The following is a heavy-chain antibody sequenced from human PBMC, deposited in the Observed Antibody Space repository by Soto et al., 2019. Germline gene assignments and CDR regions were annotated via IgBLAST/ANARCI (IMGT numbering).Heavy chain of an antibody. CDR1: GFSLNTGGVG. V-gene: IGHV2-5*02. D-gene: IGHD6-6*01. J-gene: IGHJ3*02. Sequence: QITSKESGPTLVKPTQTLTLTCTFSGFSLNTGGVGVGWIRQSPGKALEWLGLIYWDDDKRYSPSLKTRLTITKDTSKNQVVLTMTNMEPVDTATYYCAHARNDLVAFDIWGQGTLVTVSS. CDR3: AHARNDLVAFDI. CDR2: IYWDDDK.